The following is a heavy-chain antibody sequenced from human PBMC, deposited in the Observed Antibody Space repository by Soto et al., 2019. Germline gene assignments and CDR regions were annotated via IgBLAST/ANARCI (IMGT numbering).Heavy chain of an antibody. Sequence: EAQLLESGGGLVQPGGSLRLSCAASGFTFKNFAMSWVRQTPGKGLEWVSAIHGGRGGAEYTDSVKGRFTVSRDGSRGTMYLQMSSLRVDDTAVYYCATDAVSGNGEWDYFDPWGQGTLVTVSS. V-gene: IGHV3-23*01. J-gene: IGHJ5*02. CDR2: IHGGRGGA. D-gene: IGHD3-10*01. CDR1: GFTFKNFA. CDR3: ATDAVSGNGEWDYFDP.